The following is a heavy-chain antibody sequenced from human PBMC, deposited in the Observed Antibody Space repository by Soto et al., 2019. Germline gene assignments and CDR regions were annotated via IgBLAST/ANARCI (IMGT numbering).Heavy chain of an antibody. V-gene: IGHV3-21*01. Sequence: EVQLVESGGGLVKPGGSLRLSCAASGFTFSSYSMNWVRQAPGKGLEWVSSISSSSSYIYYADSVKGRFTISRDNAKNSLYLQMNSLRAEDTAVYHCARDGAEMMGTNYYYYYGMDVWGQGTTVTVSS. D-gene: IGHD1-1*01. CDR1: GFTFSSYS. CDR2: ISSSSSYI. J-gene: IGHJ6*02. CDR3: ARDGAEMMGTNYYYYYGMDV.